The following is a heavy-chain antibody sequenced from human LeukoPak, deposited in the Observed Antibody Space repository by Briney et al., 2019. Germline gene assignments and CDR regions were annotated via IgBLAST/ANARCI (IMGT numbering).Heavy chain of an antibody. CDR3: ASADIVVVPAASP. V-gene: IGHV3-21*01. D-gene: IGHD2-2*01. CDR1: GFTFSSYG. CDR2: ISSSSSYI. J-gene: IGHJ5*02. Sequence: GRSLRLSCAASGFTFSSYGMHWVRQAPGKGLEWVSSISSSSSYIYYADSVKGRFTISRDNAKNSLYLQMNSLRAEDTAVYYCASADIVVVPAASPWGQGTLVTVSS.